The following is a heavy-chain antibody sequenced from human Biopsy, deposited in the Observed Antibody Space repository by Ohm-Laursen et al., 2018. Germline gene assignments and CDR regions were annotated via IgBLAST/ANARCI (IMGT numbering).Heavy chain of an antibody. CDR3: ARGRSHLLPDHDWFDP. V-gene: IGHV3-21*06. J-gene: IGHJ5*02. D-gene: IGHD1-14*01. Sequence: SLRLSCTASGFTVNDYSMTWVRQAPGKGLEWVSSISRSTSHILYAETLKGRFTSSRDNAKNSVYLQMNSLRAEDTGVYYCARGRSHLLPDHDWFDPWGQGTLVTVSS. CDR1: GFTVNDYS. CDR2: ISRSTSHI.